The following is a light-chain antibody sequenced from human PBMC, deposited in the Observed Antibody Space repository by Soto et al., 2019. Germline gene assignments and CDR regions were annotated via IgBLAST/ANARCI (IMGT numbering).Light chain of an antibody. V-gene: IGKV3-20*01. Sequence: IVLTQSPGTLSLSPGERATLSCRASQSVSSSFLAWYQQKPGQAHRLLIYGASSRATGIPDRFSGSGSGTDFTLTISRLEPEDFAVYYCQQYDSSPRTFGGGTTVEIK. CDR1: QSVSSSF. J-gene: IGKJ4*01. CDR2: GAS. CDR3: QQYDSSPRT.